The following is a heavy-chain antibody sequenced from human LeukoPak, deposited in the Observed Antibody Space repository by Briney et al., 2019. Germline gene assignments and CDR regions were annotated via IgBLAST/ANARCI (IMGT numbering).Heavy chain of an antibody. V-gene: IGHV3-23*01. CDR2: ISGGGVST. CDR3: AKGMVRGVIPDY. D-gene: IGHD3-10*01. Sequence: WGSLRLSCAASGFTFSGYAMSWVRQAPGKGLEWVSAISGGGVSTYYADSIKGRFTISRDDSKNTLYLQMNSLRAEDTAVYYCAKGMVRGVIPDYWGQGTLVTVSS. CDR1: GFTFSGYA. J-gene: IGHJ4*02.